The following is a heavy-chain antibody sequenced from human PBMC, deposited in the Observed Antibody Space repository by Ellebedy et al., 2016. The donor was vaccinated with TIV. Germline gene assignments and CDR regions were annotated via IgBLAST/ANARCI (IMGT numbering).Heavy chain of an antibody. Sequence: MPSETLSLTCTVSGGSISSGRYYWSWIRQHPGKVREWIGYIYYSGSTSYNPSLKSRVTISVDTSKNPFSLKLSSVTAADTAVYYCAKDHGGGSPLDVWGQGTTVTGSS. CDR3: AKDHGGGSPLDV. CDR2: IYYSGST. D-gene: IGHD2-15*01. J-gene: IGHJ6*02. V-gene: IGHV4-31*03. CDR1: GGSISSGRYY.